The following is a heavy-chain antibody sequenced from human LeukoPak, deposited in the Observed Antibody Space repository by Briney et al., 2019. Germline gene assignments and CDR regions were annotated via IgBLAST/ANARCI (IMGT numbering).Heavy chain of an antibody. CDR1: GGTFSSFA. V-gene: IGHV1-69*13. J-gene: IGHJ6*02. CDR2: IIPIFGTA. Sequence: SVKVSCKASGGTFSSFAISWVRQAPGQGLEWMGGIIPIFGTANYAQKFQGRVTITADEPTSTAYMELSSLRSEDTAVYYCASGFNWNMLRTLVYYYYGMDVWGQGTTVTVSS. CDR3: ASGFNWNMLRTLVYYYYGMDV. D-gene: IGHD1-1*01.